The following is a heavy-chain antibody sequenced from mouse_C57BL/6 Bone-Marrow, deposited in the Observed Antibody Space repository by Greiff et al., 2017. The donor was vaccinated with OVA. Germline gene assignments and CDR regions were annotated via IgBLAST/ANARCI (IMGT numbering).Heavy chain of an antibody. V-gene: IGHV1-31*01. CDR2: IYPYNGVS. J-gene: IGHJ4*01. Sequence: EVQLQQSGPELVKPGASVKISCKASGYSFTGYYMHWVQQSHGNILDWIGYIYPYNGVSSYNQKFKGKATLTVDKSSSTAYMELRSLTSEDSAVYYCARGRDYYGSSYENAMDYWGQGTSVTVSS. D-gene: IGHD1-1*01. CDR3: ARGRDYYGSSYENAMDY. CDR1: GYSFTGYY.